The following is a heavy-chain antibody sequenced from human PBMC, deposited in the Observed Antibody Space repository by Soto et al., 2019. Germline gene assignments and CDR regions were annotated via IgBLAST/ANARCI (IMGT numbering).Heavy chain of an antibody. Sequence: GGSLSLSCAVSGFTFSNAWMSWVRPAPGEVLGWVGRSKRKNEGATIDYAAPVTGRFTISSDDAKNTLKRQMNSLKPEDTAVYYCSTPGPDYFAADGFDVWGQGTMVTVSS. J-gene: IGHJ3*01. D-gene: IGHD3-10*01. CDR2: SKRKNEGATI. V-gene: IGHV3-15*01. CDR3: STPGPDYFAADGFDV. CDR1: GFTFSNAW.